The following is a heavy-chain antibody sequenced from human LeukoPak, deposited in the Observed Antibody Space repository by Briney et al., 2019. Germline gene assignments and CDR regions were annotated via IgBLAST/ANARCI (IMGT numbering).Heavy chain of an antibody. J-gene: IGHJ4*02. V-gene: IGHV3-23*01. D-gene: IGHD3-10*01. CDR2: ISGSGGST. CDR3: AKNPYYCGSGSYEYYFDY. Sequence: GGSLRLSCAASGFTFSSYAMSWVRQAPGKGLEWVSAISGSGGSTYYADSVKGRFTISRDNSKNTLYLQMNSLRAEDTAVYYCAKNPYYCGSGSYEYYFDYWGQGTLVTVSS. CDR1: GFTFSSYA.